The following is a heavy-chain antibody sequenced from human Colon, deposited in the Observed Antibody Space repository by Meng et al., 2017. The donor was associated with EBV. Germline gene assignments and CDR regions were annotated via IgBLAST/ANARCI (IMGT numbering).Heavy chain of an antibody. V-gene: IGHV4-30-4*01. CDR1: GGSINSGDYY. CDR2: IYYTGST. CDR3: ARNYYFDY. J-gene: IGHJ4*02. Sequence: QVRRQVSGPGLVKPSQPLSLTCTVSGGSINSGDYYWSWIRQPPGKGLEWIGYIYYTGSTYYNPSLKSRVTISMDTSKNQFSLRLSSVTAADTAVYYCARNYYFDYWGQGTLVTVSS.